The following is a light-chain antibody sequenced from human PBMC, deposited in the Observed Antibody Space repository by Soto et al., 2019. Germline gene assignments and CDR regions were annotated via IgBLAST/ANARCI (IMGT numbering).Light chain of an antibody. J-gene: IGKJ1*01. CDR2: GAS. V-gene: IGKV3-15*01. CDR3: QQYNNWWT. Sequence: ELVMTQSPATLSVSPGERATLSCRASQSVSSNLAWYQQKPGQAPRLLIYGASTRATGIPARFSGSGSGTEFTLTISSLQSEDFAVYYCQQYNNWWTFGHGTKVEIK. CDR1: QSVSSN.